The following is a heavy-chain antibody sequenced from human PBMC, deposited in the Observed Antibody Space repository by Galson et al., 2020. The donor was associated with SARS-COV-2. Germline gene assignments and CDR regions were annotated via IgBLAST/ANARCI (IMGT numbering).Heavy chain of an antibody. J-gene: IGHJ3*02. CDR1: GYSFTNYW. V-gene: IGHV5-51*01. CDR3: ARTRRSVYDAFDM. CDR2: IYHGDSDT. D-gene: IGHD5-12*01. Sequence: GESLKISCKASGYSFTNYWIGWVRQKPGEGLEWMGIIYHGDSDTRYSPSFQGQVTISADKSISTAYLQWSSLKASDTAMYFCARTRRSVYDAFDMWGQGTMVTVSS.